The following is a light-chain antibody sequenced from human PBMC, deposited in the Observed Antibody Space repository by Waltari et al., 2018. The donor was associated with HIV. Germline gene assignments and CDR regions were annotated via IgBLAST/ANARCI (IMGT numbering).Light chain of an antibody. CDR2: CAS. CDR3: QQYSNWPRT. Sequence: DIVMTQSPATLSVSPGERATLSCRSSQRVSSNLAWYQQKPGQAPRLFIYCASTRATGIPARFSGSGSGTDFTLTISSLQSEDVAVYYCQQYSNWPRTFGQGTKVEIK. J-gene: IGKJ1*01. CDR1: QRVSSN. V-gene: IGKV3-15*01.